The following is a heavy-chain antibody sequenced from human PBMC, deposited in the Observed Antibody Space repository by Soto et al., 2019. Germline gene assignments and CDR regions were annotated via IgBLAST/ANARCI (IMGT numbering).Heavy chain of an antibody. CDR1: GYTFTSYY. J-gene: IGHJ5*02. Sequence: QVQLVQSGAEGKKPGASVKVSCKASGYTFTSYYMHWVRQAPGQGLEWMGIINPSGGSTSYAQKFQGRVTMTRDTSTSTVYMELSSLRSEDTAVYYCARDSPDYGDPNWFGPWGQGTLVTVSS. CDR2: INPSGGST. V-gene: IGHV1-46*01. CDR3: ARDSPDYGDPNWFGP. D-gene: IGHD4-17*01.